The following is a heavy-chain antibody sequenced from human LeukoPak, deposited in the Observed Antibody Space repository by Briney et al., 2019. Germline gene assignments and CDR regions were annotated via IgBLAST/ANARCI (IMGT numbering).Heavy chain of an antibody. Sequence: PGGSLRLSCAASGFTLSSYSMNWVRQAPGKGLVWVSHVNSDGSGTDYADSVKGRFTISRDNAKNTLYLQMNSLRVEDTAVYYCVCLGLGGLSLDWGQGTLVTVSS. CDR2: VNSDGSGT. V-gene: IGHV3-74*01. D-gene: IGHD5/OR15-5a*01. J-gene: IGHJ4*02. CDR1: GFTLSSYS. CDR3: VCLGLGGLSLD.